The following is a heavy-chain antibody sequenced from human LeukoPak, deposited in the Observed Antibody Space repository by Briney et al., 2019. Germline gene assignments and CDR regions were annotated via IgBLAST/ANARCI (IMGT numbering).Heavy chain of an antibody. D-gene: IGHD5-12*01. V-gene: IGHV4-59*01. CDR3: ARVSGYDWESFYDY. Sequence: PSETLSLTCTVSGGSISSYYWSWIRQPPGKGLEWIGYIYYSGSTNYDPSLKSRVTISVDTSKNQFSLKLSSVTAADAAMYYCARVSGYDWESFYDYWGQGTLVTVSS. CDR1: GGSISSYY. J-gene: IGHJ4*02. CDR2: IYYSGST.